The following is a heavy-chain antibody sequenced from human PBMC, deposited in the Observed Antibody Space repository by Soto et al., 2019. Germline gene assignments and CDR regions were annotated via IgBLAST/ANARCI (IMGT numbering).Heavy chain of an antibody. CDR3: AKDDYCSSTSCYTPRAYYYYYYMDV. D-gene: IGHD2-2*02. Sequence: QVQLVESGGGVVQPGRSLRLSCAASGFTFSSYGMHWVRQAPGTGLEWVAVISSDGSNKYYADSGKGRFTISRDNSKNKLYLNMNSLRAADRAVYYCAKDDYCSSTSCYTPRAYYYYYYMDVWGKGTTVTVSS. J-gene: IGHJ6*03. CDR1: GFTFSSYG. V-gene: IGHV3-30*18. CDR2: ISSDGSNK.